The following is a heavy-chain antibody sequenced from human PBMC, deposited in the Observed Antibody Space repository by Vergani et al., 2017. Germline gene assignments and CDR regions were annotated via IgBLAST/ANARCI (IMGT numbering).Heavy chain of an antibody. V-gene: IGHV3-23*04. D-gene: IGHD6-19*01. CDR1: GITFKNAW. CDR2: LSASDRRT. Sequence: EVQVVESGGGLIKPGGSLRLSCVVSGITFKNAWINWVRQAPGKGLEWVSTLSASDRRTHYADSVKGRFTISRDISKNTLFLHMNSLRPEDTAVYYCAKVGRSEVAGTFGAFDIWGQGTMVTVSS. J-gene: IGHJ3*02. CDR3: AKVGRSEVAGTFGAFDI.